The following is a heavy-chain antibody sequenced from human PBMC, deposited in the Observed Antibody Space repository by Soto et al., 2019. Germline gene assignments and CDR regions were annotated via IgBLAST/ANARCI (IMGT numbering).Heavy chain of an antibody. V-gene: IGHV1-69*06. J-gene: IGHJ5*02. CDR2: IIPIFGTA. D-gene: IGHD2-21*02. CDR3: ARDPPPAYCGGDCYS. CDR1: GGTFSSYA. Sequence: SVKVSCKASGGTFSSYAISWVRQAPGQGLEWMGGIIPIFGTANYAQKFQGRVTITADKSTSTAYMELSSLRSEDTAVYYCARDPPPAYCGGDCYSWGQGTLVTVSS.